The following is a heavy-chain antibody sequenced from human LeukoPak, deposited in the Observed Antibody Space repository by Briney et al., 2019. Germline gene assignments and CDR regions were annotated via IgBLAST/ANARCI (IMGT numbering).Heavy chain of an antibody. Sequence: PGGSLRLSCAASGFTFSDYYMSWIRQALGKGLEWVSYISFSVNTKYYGDSVKGRFTISRDNAKNSLYLHMDSLRAEDTAVYYCARGAYSSGWAYFDHWGQGTLVTVSS. V-gene: IGHV3-11*04. CDR3: ARGAYSSGWAYFDH. CDR2: ISFSVNTK. J-gene: IGHJ4*02. D-gene: IGHD6-19*01. CDR1: GFTFSDYY.